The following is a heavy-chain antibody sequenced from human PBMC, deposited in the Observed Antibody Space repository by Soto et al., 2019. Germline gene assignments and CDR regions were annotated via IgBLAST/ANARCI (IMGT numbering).Heavy chain of an antibody. Sequence: GGSLRLSXAASGFTFSSYAMHWVRQAPGKGLEWVAVISYDGSNKYYADSVKGRFTISRDNSKNTLYLQMNSLRAEDTAVYYCATAPRGYSYGYPVDYWGQGTLVTVSS. J-gene: IGHJ4*02. CDR2: ISYDGSNK. CDR3: ATAPRGYSYGYPVDY. D-gene: IGHD5-18*01. V-gene: IGHV3-30-3*01. CDR1: GFTFSSYA.